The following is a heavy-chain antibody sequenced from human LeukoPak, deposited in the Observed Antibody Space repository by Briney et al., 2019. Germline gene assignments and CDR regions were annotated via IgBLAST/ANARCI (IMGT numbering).Heavy chain of an antibody. V-gene: IGHV4-30-4*08. Sequence: SQTLSLTCTVSGGSIRSGDYYWSWIRQPPGKGLEWIGYIYYSASTYYNPSLTSPVTISLDTSKSQFSLKLSSVTAADTAVYYCARRGINPSFDPWGQGTLVTVSS. J-gene: IGHJ5*02. CDR3: ARRGINPSFDP. CDR2: IYYSAST. CDR1: GGSIRSGDYY.